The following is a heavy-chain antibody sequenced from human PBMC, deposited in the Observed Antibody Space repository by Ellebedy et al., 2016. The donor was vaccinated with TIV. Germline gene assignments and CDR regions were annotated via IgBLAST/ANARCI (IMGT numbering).Heavy chain of an antibody. J-gene: IGHJ4*02. CDR3: ARARTLGSGSSLDH. V-gene: IGHV3-30*04. Sequence: GGSLRLXXAASNFNFHEDAMHWVRQAPGKGLEWVALVTYNGKDTYYADSVRGRFTISRDNSKSTVYLQMRSLNPNDTAVYFCARARTLGSGSSLDHWGQGTLVAVSS. D-gene: IGHD3-10*01. CDR1: NFNFHEDA. CDR2: VTYNGKDT.